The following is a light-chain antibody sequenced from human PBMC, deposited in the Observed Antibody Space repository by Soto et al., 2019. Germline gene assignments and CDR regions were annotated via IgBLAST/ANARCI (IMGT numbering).Light chain of an antibody. CDR3: ATWDSSLSAVV. Sequence: QSVLTQPPSVSAAPGQTVTISCSGSSSNIGNDYVSWYQQLPGTAPKLLIYDNNNRPLGIPDRFSGSKSGTSATLGITGLQTGDEADYYCATWDSSLSAVVFGGGTKVTVL. CDR2: DNN. V-gene: IGLV1-51*01. J-gene: IGLJ2*01. CDR1: SSNIGNDY.